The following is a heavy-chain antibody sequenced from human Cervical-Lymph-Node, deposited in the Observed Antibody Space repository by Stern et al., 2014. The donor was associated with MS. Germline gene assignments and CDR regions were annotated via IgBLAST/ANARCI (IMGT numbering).Heavy chain of an antibody. CDR2: IYYIGTT. CDR1: GGSISNYY. Sequence: QEQLQESGPGLVQPSATLSLPCTVSGGSISNYYWSWIRQPPGKGLEWIGYIYYIGTTNYNPSLKSRVTISVDTSKNQFSLRLSSVSVADTAVYYCARHGDTSFVYWGQGTLVTISS. D-gene: IGHD2-21*02. J-gene: IGHJ4*02. V-gene: IGHV4-59*08. CDR3: ARHGDTSFVY.